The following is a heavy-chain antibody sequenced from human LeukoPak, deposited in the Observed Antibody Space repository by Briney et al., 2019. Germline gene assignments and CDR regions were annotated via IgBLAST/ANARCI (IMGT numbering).Heavy chain of an antibody. Sequence: PGGSLRLSCAASGFTLSSYWMSWVRQAPGKWLEWVANIKQVGSETYYVNSVKGRFIISRDTAKNSPYLQMNSLIATDPRVSFCARDYRGYRAPYYFDYWGQGTLVTVSS. CDR1: GFTLSSYW. D-gene: IGHD2-15*01. CDR3: ARDYRGYRAPYYFDY. J-gene: IGHJ4*02. V-gene: IGHV3-7*01. CDR2: IKQVGSET.